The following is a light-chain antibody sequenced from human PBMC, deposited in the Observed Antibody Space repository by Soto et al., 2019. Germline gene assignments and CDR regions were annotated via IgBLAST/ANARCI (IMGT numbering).Light chain of an antibody. V-gene: IGKV1-12*01. J-gene: IGKJ5*01. Sequence: DIQMTQSPSSVYASVGDRVTITCRASQPVSSWLAWYQQKPGNAPKLLISAASNLQSGVPSRFSGSGSGTDFTLTICSLQREDIATYYCQQAVSLPITFGQGTRLEMK. CDR3: QQAVSLPIT. CDR2: AAS. CDR1: QPVSSW.